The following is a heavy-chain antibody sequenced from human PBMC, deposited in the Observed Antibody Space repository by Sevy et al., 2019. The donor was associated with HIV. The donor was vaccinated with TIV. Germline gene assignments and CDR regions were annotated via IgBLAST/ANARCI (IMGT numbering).Heavy chain of an antibody. CDR2: IPSSHNIT. D-gene: IGHD1-26*01. Sequence: GGSLRLSCAASGXXFSNYAMSWVRQAPGKGLEWVSAIPSSHNITYYAESVKGRFTISRDNSKNTLYLEMNSLRADDTAVYYCAKKRGLXGXXXXXXXXXXGTTV. J-gene: IGHJ6*01. CDR1: GXXFSNYA. CDR3: AKKRGLXGXXXXXXX. V-gene: IGHV3-23*01.